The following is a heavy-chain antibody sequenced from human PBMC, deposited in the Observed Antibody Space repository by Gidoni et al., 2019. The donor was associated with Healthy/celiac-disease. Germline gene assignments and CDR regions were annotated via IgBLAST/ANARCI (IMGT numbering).Heavy chain of an antibody. CDR2: ISWNSGSI. Sequence: EVQSVESGGGLVQPGRSLILSCAASAFTFDDYAMHWVRQAPGKGLEWVSGISWNSGSIGYADSVKGRFTISRDNAKNSLYLQMNSLRAEDTALYYCAKDGGGGGYSYGHFDYWGQGTLVTVSS. D-gene: IGHD5-18*01. CDR3: AKDGGGGGYSYGHFDY. V-gene: IGHV3-9*01. CDR1: AFTFDDYA. J-gene: IGHJ4*02.